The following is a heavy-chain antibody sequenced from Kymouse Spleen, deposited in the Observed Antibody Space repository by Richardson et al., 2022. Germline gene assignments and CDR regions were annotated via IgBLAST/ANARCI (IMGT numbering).Heavy chain of an antibody. CDR3: ARGGSITMVRGVIFDY. V-gene: IGHV4-34*01. CDR1: GGSFSGYY. Sequence: QVQLQQWGAGLLKPSETLSLTCAVYGGSFSGYYWSWIRQPPGKGLEWIGEINHSGSTNYNPSLKSRVTISVDTSKNQFSLKLSSVTAADTAVYYCARGGSITMVRGVIFDYWGQGTLVTVSS. CDR2: INHSGST. D-gene: IGHD3-10*01. J-gene: IGHJ4*02.